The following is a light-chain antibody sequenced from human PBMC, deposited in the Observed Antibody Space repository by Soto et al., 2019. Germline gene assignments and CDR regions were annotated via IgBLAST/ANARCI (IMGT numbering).Light chain of an antibody. CDR2: DAS. CDR1: QSVSSY. Sequence: EIVLTQSPATLSLSPGERATLSCRASQSVSSYLAWYQQKPGQAPRLLIYDASNRATGIPARFSGSGSGTDFTFPTSSLEPEDFAVYYCQQRSNWPPIFTFGPGTKVDIK. J-gene: IGKJ3*01. CDR3: QQRSNWPPIFT. V-gene: IGKV3-11*01.